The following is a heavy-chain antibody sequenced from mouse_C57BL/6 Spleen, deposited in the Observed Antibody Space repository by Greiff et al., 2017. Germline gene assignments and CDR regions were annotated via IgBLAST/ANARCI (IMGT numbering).Heavy chain of an antibody. Sequence: EVMLVESEGGLVQPGSSMKLSCTASGFTFSDYYMAWVRQVPEKGLEWVANINYDGSSTYYLDSLKSRFIISRDNAKNILYLQMSSLKSEDTATYYCARAHYGNYGDYFDYWGQCTTLTVSS. CDR1: GFTFSDYY. V-gene: IGHV5-16*01. D-gene: IGHD2-1*01. CDR2: INYDGSST. CDR3: ARAHYGNYGDYFDY. J-gene: IGHJ2*01.